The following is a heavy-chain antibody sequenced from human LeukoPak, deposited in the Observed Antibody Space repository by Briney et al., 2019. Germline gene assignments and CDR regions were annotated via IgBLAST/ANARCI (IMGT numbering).Heavy chain of an antibody. D-gene: IGHD6-19*01. V-gene: IGHV1-3*01. CDR2: INAGNGNT. CDR3: ARVRYSSGWAIVGY. Sequence: ASVKVSCKASGYTSTSYAMHWVRQAPGQRLEWMGWINAGNGNTKYSQKFQGRVTITRDTSASTAYMELSSLRSEDTAVYYCARVRYSSGWAIVGYWGQGTLVTVSS. CDR1: GYTSTSYA. J-gene: IGHJ4*02.